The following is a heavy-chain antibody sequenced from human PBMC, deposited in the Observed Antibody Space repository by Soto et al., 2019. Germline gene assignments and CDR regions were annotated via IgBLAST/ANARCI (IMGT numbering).Heavy chain of an antibody. J-gene: IGHJ6*03. CDR2: IYYSGST. CDR3: AVRPTLLWFGEGITYYMDV. V-gene: IGHV4-39*01. D-gene: IGHD3-10*01. Sequence: PSETLSLTCTVSGGSISSSSYYWGWIRQPPGKGLEWIGSIYYSGSTYYNPSLKSRVTISVDTSKNQFSLKLSSVTAADTAVYYCAVRPTLLWFGEGITYYMDVWGKGTTVTVSS. CDR1: GGSISSSSYY.